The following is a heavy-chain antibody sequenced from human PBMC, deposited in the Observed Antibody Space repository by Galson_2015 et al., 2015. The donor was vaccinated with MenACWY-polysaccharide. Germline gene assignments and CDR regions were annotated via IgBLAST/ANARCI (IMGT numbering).Heavy chain of an antibody. J-gene: IGHJ4*02. CDR3: AKGAAHFGSGNFSDY. D-gene: IGHD3-10*01. Sequence: SLRLSCAGSGLTFSSYGMGWVRQAPGKGLEWVSGLSPTTGNTYYADSVRGRFTISRDNSKNTLYLQMDSLGAEDTAVYYCAKGAAHFGSGNFSDYWGQGTLVTVSS. V-gene: IGHV3-23*01. CDR2: LSPTTGNT. CDR1: GLTFSSYG.